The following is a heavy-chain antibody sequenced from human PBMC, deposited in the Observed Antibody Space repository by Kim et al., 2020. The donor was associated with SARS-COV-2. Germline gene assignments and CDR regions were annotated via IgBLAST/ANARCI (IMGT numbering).Heavy chain of an antibody. Sequence: GGSLRLSCAASGFIFSGYAMSWVRQAPGKGLEWVSVISGDSSHINYTDSVKGRFTISRDNSKNTLYLQMNSLRAEDTAVYSCATKTFGARGYFDYWGLGTRVTVSS. V-gene: IGHV3-23*01. J-gene: IGHJ4*02. CDR3: ATKTFGARGYFDY. CDR2: ISGDSSHI. D-gene: IGHD3-10*01. CDR1: GFIFSGYA.